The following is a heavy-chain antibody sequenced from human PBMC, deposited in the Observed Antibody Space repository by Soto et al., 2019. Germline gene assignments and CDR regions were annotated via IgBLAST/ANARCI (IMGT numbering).Heavy chain of an antibody. Sequence: VASVKVSCKASGYNFVDYYMHWVRQAPGQGLEWMRWINPSSGATNFAERFQGRVTMTSDTSISTFYMEIKRLNSDDTAVYFCAKDRQSGDYGYNSDYWGQGTLVTVSS. CDR3: AKDRQSGDYGYNSDY. CDR1: GYNFVDYY. CDR2: INPSSGAT. V-gene: IGHV1-2*02. J-gene: IGHJ4*02. D-gene: IGHD2-21*02.